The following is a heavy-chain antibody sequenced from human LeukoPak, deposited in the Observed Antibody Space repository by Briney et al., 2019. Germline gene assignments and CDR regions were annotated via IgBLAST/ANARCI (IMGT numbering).Heavy chain of an antibody. CDR2: INAGNGNT. CDR3: ARDLALVLTGYSQDAFDI. CDR1: GYTFTSYA. D-gene: IGHD3-9*01. Sequence: EASVKVSCKASGYTFTSYAMHWVRQAPGQRLKWMGWINAGNGNTKYSQKFQGRVTITRDTSASTAYMELSSLRSEDTAVYYCARDLALVLTGYSQDAFDIWGQGTLVTVSS. V-gene: IGHV1-3*01. J-gene: IGHJ4*02.